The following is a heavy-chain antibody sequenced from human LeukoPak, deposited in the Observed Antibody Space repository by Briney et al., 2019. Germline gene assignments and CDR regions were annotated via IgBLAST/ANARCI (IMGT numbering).Heavy chain of an antibody. D-gene: IGHD3-16*02. V-gene: IGHV4-39*07. CDR3: ASPMITFGGVIVS. CDR1: GGSISSGGYY. Sequence: SETLSLTCTVSGGSISSGGYYWGWIRQPPGKGLEWIGSIYHSGSTYYNPSLKSRVTISVDTSKNQFSLKLSSVTAADTAVYYCASPMITFGGVIVSWGQGTLVTVSS. J-gene: IGHJ4*02. CDR2: IYHSGST.